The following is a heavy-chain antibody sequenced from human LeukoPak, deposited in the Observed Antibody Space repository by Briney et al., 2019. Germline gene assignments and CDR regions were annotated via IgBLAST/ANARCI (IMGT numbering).Heavy chain of an antibody. D-gene: IGHD6-19*01. V-gene: IGHV1-2*06. J-gene: IGHJ4*02. CDR1: GYTFTGYY. Sequence: ASVKVSCKASGYTFTGYYMHWVRQAPGQGLEWMGRINPNSGGTNYAQKFQGRVTMTRDTSISTAFMELSRLRSDDTAVHYCARARLAVAGGTSYYFDYWGQGTLVTVSS. CDR3: ARARLAVAGGTSYYFDY. CDR2: INPNSGGT.